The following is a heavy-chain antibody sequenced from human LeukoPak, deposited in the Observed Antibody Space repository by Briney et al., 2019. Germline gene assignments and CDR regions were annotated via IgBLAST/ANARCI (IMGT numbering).Heavy chain of an antibody. Sequence: ASVKVSCKASGGTFSSYAISWVRQAPGQGLEWMGGIIPIFGTANYAQKFQGGVTITADESTSAAYMELSSLRSEDTAVYYCARGLNNWNDDYWGQGTLVTVSS. J-gene: IGHJ4*02. D-gene: IGHD1-20*01. CDR3: ARGLNNWNDDY. CDR2: IIPIFGTA. V-gene: IGHV1-69*13. CDR1: GGTFSSYA.